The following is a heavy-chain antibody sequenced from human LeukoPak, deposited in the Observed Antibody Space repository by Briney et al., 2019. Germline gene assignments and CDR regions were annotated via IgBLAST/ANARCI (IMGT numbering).Heavy chain of an antibody. J-gene: IGHJ4*02. D-gene: IGHD1-26*01. V-gene: IGHV4-59*11. CDR2: IHYSGST. CDR1: GGSISSHF. CDR3: ARDGYSGSSLFDF. Sequence: PSETLSLTCTVSGGSISSHFWSWIRQPPGKGLEWIGYIHYSGSTNYNPSLKSRVTISVDTSKNQFSLKPSSVTAADTAVYYCARDGYSGSSLFDFWGQGTLVAVSS.